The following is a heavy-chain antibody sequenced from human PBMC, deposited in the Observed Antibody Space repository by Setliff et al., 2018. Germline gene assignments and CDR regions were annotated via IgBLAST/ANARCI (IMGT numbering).Heavy chain of an antibody. Sequence: ASVHVSCKAFGYTFAKYGTSWVRQAPGQGLEWMGWISGYNGYTVYAQKLQGRVTLTTDTSTGTAYMEVRSLRSDDTAQYYCVRDRAAIVVGPPTAAFDIWGQGTMVTVSS. CDR3: VRDRAAIVVGPPTAAFDI. J-gene: IGHJ3*02. CDR2: ISGYNGYT. V-gene: IGHV1-18*01. D-gene: IGHD2-2*01. CDR1: GYTFAKYG.